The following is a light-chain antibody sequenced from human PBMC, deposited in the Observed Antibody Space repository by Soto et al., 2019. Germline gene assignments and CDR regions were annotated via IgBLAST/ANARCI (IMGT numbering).Light chain of an antibody. Sequence: QSVLTQPASVSGSPGQSITISCTGTSSDVGGYNYVSWYQQHPGKAPKLMIYEVSNRPSGVSNRFSGSKSDNTASLTISGLQAEDEADYYCSSYTSSSTPYYVFGTGTKLTVL. J-gene: IGLJ1*01. V-gene: IGLV2-14*01. CDR3: SSYTSSSTPYYV. CDR2: EVS. CDR1: SSDVGGYNY.